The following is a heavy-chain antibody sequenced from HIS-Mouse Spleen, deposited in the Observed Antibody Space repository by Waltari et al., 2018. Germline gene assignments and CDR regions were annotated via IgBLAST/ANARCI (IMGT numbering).Heavy chain of an antibody. CDR3: AREIPYSSSWYDWYFDL. CDR2: IYYSGST. CDR1: GGSISSSSYY. Sequence: QLQLQESGPGLVKPSETLSLTCPVSGGSISSSSYYWGCLRQPPGKGLEWIGSIYYSGSTYYNPSLKSRVTISVDTSKNQFSLKLSSVTAADTAVYYCAREIPYSSSWYDWYFDLWGRGTLVTVSS. V-gene: IGHV4-39*07. J-gene: IGHJ2*01. D-gene: IGHD6-13*01.